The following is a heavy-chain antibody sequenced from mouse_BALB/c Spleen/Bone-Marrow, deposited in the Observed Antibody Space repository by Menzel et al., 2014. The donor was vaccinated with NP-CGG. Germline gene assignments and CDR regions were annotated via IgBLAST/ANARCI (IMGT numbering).Heavy chain of an antibody. V-gene: IGHV1-80*01. CDR2: IYPGDGDT. J-gene: IGHJ2*01. Sequence: LVESGAELVRPGSSVKISCEASGYAFSVYWVNWVKQRPGQGLEWIGQIYPGDGDTNYNGKFKGRATLTADKSSNTAYMQLSSLTSEDSAVYFCARGGISVDYWGQGTTLTVSS. CDR1: GYAFSVYW. CDR3: ARGGISVDY.